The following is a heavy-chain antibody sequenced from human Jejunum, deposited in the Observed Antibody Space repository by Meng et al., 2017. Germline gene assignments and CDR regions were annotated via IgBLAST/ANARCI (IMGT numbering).Heavy chain of an antibody. CDR3: ARVILYSGSYYFDF. J-gene: IGHJ4*02. CDR2: VYYSGHT. V-gene: IGHV4-61*01. D-gene: IGHD1-26*01. CDR1: GDSVSSDNYY. Sequence: VHPEESGPVLGRPSETLSLTCTVSGDSVSSDNYYWSWIRQPPGQGLEWIGYVYYSGHTDYNPSLKRRVTISIDKSTNQFSLRLSSVTAADTAVYYCARVILYSGSYYFDFWGQGTLVTVSS.